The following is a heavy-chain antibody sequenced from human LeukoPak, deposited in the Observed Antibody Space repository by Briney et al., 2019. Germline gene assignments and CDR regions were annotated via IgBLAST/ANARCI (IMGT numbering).Heavy chain of an antibody. CDR2: VYSSGTT. CDR3: ARLNYYDSSGEGDY. Sequence: SETLSLTCSVSGGSMNNYYWSWIRQPAGKGPEWIGRVYSSGTTNYNPSFQSRVTMSVDTSKNQFSLKLSSVTAADTAVYYCARLNYYDSSGEGDYWGQGTLVTVSS. CDR1: GGSMNNYY. J-gene: IGHJ4*02. D-gene: IGHD3-22*01. V-gene: IGHV4-4*07.